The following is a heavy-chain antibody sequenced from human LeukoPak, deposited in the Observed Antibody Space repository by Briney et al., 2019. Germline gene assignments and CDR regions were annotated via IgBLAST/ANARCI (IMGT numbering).Heavy chain of an antibody. Sequence: GGSLRLSCAASGFTFSNYYMSWIRQAPGKGLEWVSYISSSGTTMYYADSVKGRFIISRDNARNSLFLQMNSLRAEDTAVYYCARGDYDKYGMDVWGQGTTVTVSS. V-gene: IGHV3-11*01. CDR2: ISSSGTTM. CDR3: ARGDYDKYGMDV. CDR1: GFTFSNYY. J-gene: IGHJ6*02.